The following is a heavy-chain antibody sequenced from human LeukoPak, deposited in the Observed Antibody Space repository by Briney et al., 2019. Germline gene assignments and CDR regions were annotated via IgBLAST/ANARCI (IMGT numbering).Heavy chain of an antibody. CDR3: ARRIVGVIDAFDY. J-gene: IGHJ4*02. Sequence: PSETLSLTCTVSGGSISSPISYWGWIRQPPGKGLEWIATVLHSGATFYSPSLEGRLTISIDTSTNQSSLKVTSMTAADTAVYYCARRIVGVIDAFDYWGQGALVTVSS. CDR2: VLHSGAT. V-gene: IGHV4-39*01. D-gene: IGHD1-26*01. CDR1: GGSISSPISY.